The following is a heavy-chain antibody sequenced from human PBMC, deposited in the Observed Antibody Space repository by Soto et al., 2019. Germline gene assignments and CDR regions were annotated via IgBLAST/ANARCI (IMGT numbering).Heavy chain of an antibody. CDR2: IIPIFGTA. CDR1: GGTFSSYA. D-gene: IGHD2-15*01. Sequence: SVKVSCKASGGTFSSYAISWVRQAPGQGLEWMGGIIPIFGTANYAQKFQGRVTITADESTSTAYMELSSLRSEDTAVYYCASRGTKGVVAATRYYYFYGMDVWGQGTTVTVSS. J-gene: IGHJ6*02. V-gene: IGHV1-69*13. CDR3: ASRGTKGVVAATRYYYFYGMDV.